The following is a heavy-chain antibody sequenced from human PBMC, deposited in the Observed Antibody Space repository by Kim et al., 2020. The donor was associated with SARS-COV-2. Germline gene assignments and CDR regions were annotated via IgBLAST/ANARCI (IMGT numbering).Heavy chain of an antibody. Sequence: SETLSLTCAVYGGSFSGYYWSWIRQPPGKGLEWIGEINHSGSTNYNPSLKSRVTISVDTSKNQFSLKLSSVTAADTAVYYCARGVTDIVVVVAAMYNWFDPCGQGTLVTVSS. D-gene: IGHD2-15*01. J-gene: IGHJ5*02. V-gene: IGHV4-34*01. CDR1: GGSFSGYY. CDR3: ARGVTDIVVVVAAMYNWFDP. CDR2: INHSGST.